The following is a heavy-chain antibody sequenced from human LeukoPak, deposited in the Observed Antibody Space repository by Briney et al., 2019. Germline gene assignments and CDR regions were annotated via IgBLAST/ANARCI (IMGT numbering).Heavy chain of an antibody. V-gene: IGHV4-39*01. CDR2: IYYSGST. Sequence: SETLSLTCTVSGGSISSSSYYWGWIRQPPGKGLEWIGSIYYSGSTYYNPSLKSRVTISVDTSKNQFSLKLSFVTAADTAMYYCARVGGSYFDPWGQGILVTVSS. D-gene: IGHD1-26*01. CDR1: GGSISSSSYY. CDR3: ARVGGSYFDP. J-gene: IGHJ5*02.